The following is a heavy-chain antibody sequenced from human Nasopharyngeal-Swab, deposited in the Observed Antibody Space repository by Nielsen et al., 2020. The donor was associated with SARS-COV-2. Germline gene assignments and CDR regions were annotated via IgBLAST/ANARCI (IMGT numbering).Heavy chain of an antibody. CDR2: ISAYNGNT. J-gene: IGHJ4*02. CDR3: ARDQVTMVRGIVRTADY. CDR1: GYTFTSYG. V-gene: IGHV1-18*01. D-gene: IGHD3-10*01. Sequence: ASVKVSCKASGYTFTSYGISWVRQAPGQGLEWMGWISAYNGNTNYAQKLQGRVTMTTDTSTTTAYMELRSLRSDDTAVYYCARDQVTMVRGIVRTADYWGQGTLVTVSS.